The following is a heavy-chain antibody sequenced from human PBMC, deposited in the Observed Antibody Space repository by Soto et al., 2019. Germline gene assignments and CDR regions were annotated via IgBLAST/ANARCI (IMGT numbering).Heavy chain of an antibody. CDR2: IIPISGTT. Sequence: SVKVSCKASGGTFSTHAIIWVRQAPGHGLEWMGGIIPISGTTSYTQKFQGRVTITADEPTSTAFMELSSLKSEDTAVFYCARGYCSGGNCYSGMDVWGQGTMVTVSS. CDR3: ARGYCSGGNCYSGMDV. V-gene: IGHV1-69*13. D-gene: IGHD2-15*01. J-gene: IGHJ6*02. CDR1: GGTFSTHA.